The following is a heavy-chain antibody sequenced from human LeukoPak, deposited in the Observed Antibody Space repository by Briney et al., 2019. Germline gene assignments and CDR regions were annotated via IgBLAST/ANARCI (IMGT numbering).Heavy chain of an antibody. D-gene: IGHD5-12*01. V-gene: IGHV1-2*02. CDR1: GYTFTGYY. Sequence: ASVKVSCKASGYTFTGYYMHWVRQAPGQGLEWMGWINPNSGSTNYAQKFQGRVTMTRDTSISTAYMELSRLRSDDTAVYYCAREGWLGVTDLDYWGQGTLVTVSS. CDR3: AREGWLGVTDLDY. J-gene: IGHJ4*02. CDR2: INPNSGST.